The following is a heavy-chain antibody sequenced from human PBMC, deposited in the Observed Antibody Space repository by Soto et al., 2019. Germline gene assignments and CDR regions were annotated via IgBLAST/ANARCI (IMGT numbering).Heavy chain of an antibody. V-gene: IGHV1-18*01. CDR1: GYTFTSYG. Sequence: ASVKVSCKASGYTFTSYGISWVRQAPGQGLEWMGWISAYNGNIKYAQKLQGRVTMTTDTSTSTAYMELSSLRSEDTAVYYCARGPTGDAYYYYYGMDVWGQGTTVTVSS. J-gene: IGHJ6*02. CDR3: ARGPTGDAYYYYYGMDV. D-gene: IGHD3-16*01. CDR2: ISAYNGNI.